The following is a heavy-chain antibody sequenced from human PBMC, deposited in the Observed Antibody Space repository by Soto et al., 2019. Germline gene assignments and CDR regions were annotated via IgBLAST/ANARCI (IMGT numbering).Heavy chain of an antibody. D-gene: IGHD4-4*01. Sequence: PSDRLSLTCTVCGDCMRSYYWGWIRQPPGKGLEWIGYIYYSGSTTYNPSLRSRVTMSVDTSKNQFSLRLSSVTAADTAVYYCARAKSNYQTFDHWGQGSQVTVSS. CDR3: ARAKSNYQTFDH. V-gene: IGHV4-59*07. CDR1: GDCMRSYY. J-gene: IGHJ4*02. CDR2: IYYSGST.